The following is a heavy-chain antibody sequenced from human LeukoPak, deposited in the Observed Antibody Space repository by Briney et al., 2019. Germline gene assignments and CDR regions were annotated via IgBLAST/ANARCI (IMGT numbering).Heavy chain of an antibody. J-gene: IGHJ4*02. CDR3: ARDNTAMVSVGYYFDY. V-gene: IGHV3-30*02. CDR1: GFTFSHYG. Sequence: GGSLRLSCATSGFTFSHYGMHWVRQAPGKGLEWVTFIRDDGSDKYYADSVKGRFTISRDNSKNTLFLQMNSLRAEDTAVYYCARDNTAMVSVGYYFDYWGQGTLVTVSS. CDR2: IRDDGSDK. D-gene: IGHD5-18*01.